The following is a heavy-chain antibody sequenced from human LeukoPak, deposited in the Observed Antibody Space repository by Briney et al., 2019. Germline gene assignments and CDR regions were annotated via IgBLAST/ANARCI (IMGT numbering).Heavy chain of an antibody. CDR2: ISSSSSYI. V-gene: IGHV3-21*01. Sequence: PGGSLRLSCAASGFTVSSNYMSWVRQAPGKGLEWVSSISSSSSYIYYADSVKGRFTISRDNAKNSLYLQMNSLRAEDAAVYYCARAHRGYYIDYWGQGTLVTVSS. J-gene: IGHJ4*02. CDR3: ARAHRGYYIDY. D-gene: IGHD3-3*01. CDR1: GFTVSSNY.